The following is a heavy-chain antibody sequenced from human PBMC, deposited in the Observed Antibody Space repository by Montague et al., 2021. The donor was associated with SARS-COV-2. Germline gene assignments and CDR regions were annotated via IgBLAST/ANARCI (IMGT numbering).Heavy chain of an antibody. CDR3: ARHLRVGNRWNGFEADY. CDR2: IVYSGXT. Sequence: SETLSLTCTVSGDSISSTDHYWAWMRQPPGKGLEWLASIVYSGXTXYXXXXKXRVTISVDTSKNLFSLQLNSVTPADTSVYYCARHLRVGNRWNGFEADYWCQGALVSVSS. CDR1: GDSISSTDHY. J-gene: IGHJ4*02. V-gene: IGHV4-39*01. D-gene: IGHD1-1*01.